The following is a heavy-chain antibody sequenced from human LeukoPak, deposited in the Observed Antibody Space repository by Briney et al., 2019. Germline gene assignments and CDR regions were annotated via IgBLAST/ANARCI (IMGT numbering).Heavy chain of an antibody. J-gene: IGHJ6*02. CDR2: IWYDGSNK. V-gene: IGHV3-30*02. CDR1: GFTFSSYG. CDR3: AKVGAQTYYDFWSGYYTGIKSDYYYGMDV. Sequence: PGGSLRLSCAASGFTFSSYGMHWVRQAPGKGLEWVAVIWYDGSNKYYADSVKGRFTISRDNSKNTLYLQMNSLRAEDTAVYYCAKVGAQTYYDFWSGYYTGIKSDYYYGMDVWGQGTTVTVSS. D-gene: IGHD3-3*01.